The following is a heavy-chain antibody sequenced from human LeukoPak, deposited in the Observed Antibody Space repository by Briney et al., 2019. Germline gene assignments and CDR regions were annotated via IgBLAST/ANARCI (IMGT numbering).Heavy chain of an antibody. CDR2: INPNSGGT. J-gene: IGHJ4*02. CDR1: EYTFTGYY. V-gene: IGHV1-2*02. CDR3: ARDRGYCSSTSCYTTFDY. Sequence: ASVKVSCKASEYTFTGYYMHWVRQAPGQGLEWMGWINPNSGGTNYAQKFQGRVTMTRDTSISTAYMELSRLRSDDTAVYYCARDRGYCSSTSCYTTFDYWGQGTLVTVSS. D-gene: IGHD2-2*02.